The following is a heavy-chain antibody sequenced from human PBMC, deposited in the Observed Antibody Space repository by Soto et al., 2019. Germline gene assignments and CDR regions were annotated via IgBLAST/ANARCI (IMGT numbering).Heavy chain of an antibody. CDR2: INHLGSI. D-gene: IGHD3-3*01. Sequence: SETLSLTCVVSGGSLSDYFWSWIRQPPGMALEWIGEINHLGSINYNPSLKSRVTISVDTSKNQFSLKLSSVTAADTAVYYCARGPNPPTYYDFWSGSPYGMDVWGQGTTVTVSS. CDR3: ARGPNPPTYYDFWSGSPYGMDV. J-gene: IGHJ6*02. V-gene: IGHV4-34*01. CDR1: GGSLSDYF.